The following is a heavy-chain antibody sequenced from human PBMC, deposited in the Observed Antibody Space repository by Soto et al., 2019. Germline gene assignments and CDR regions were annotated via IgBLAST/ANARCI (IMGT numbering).Heavy chain of an antibody. J-gene: IGHJ6*02. Sequence: QVQLVQSGAEVKKPGASVKVSCKASGYTFTTYYMHWVRQAPGQGLEWMRMINPSGGSTTHAQKFQGSVTMTSDTSTRTVYMDLSSLRSEDTAVYYCARDSKLLTYYYVSWSYQKYVVDVWGQGTTVTVSS. CDR3: ARDSKLLTYYYVSWSYQKYVVDV. CDR1: GYTFTTYY. CDR2: INPSGGST. D-gene: IGHD3-10*01. V-gene: IGHV1-46*01.